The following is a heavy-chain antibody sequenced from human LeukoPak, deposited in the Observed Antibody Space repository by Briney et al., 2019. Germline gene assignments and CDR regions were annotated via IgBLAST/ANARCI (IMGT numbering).Heavy chain of an antibody. CDR2: INRSGGT. Sequence: PSETLSLTCAVFGGSFGGYSWTWIRQPPGEGLEWIGEINRSGGTNYNPSLKSRVTISRDTSKNQFSLKLSSVTAADTAVYYCARGSAAGLAYWGQGTLVTVSS. CDR1: GGSFGGYS. D-gene: IGHD6-13*01. V-gene: IGHV4-34*01. J-gene: IGHJ4*02. CDR3: ARGSAAGLAY.